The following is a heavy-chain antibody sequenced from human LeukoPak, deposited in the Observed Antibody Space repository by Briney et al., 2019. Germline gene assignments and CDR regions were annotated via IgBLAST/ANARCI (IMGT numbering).Heavy chain of an antibody. V-gene: IGHV1-46*01. CDR2: INPAGGST. Sequence: ASVKVSCTASGYTFTSYYIHWVRQAPGQGLEWMGIINPAGGSTTYAQKFQGSRLTLTRDTSTSTVYMELSSLRSEDTAVYYCARDAGYCTGGSCWYFDHWGQGTLVTVSS. CDR3: ARDAGYCTGGSCWYFDH. D-gene: IGHD2-15*01. J-gene: IGHJ4*02. CDR1: GYTFTSYY.